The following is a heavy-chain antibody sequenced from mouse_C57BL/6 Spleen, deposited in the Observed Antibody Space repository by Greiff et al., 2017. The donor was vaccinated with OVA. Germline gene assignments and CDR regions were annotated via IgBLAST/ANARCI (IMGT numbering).Heavy chain of an antibody. Sequence: VQLQQSGPELVKPGASVKLSCKASGFSFTGYYMHWVKQSSEKSLEWIGEINPSTGGTSYNQKFKGKVTLTVDKSSSTAYMQLKSLTSEDSAVYYCASYGNYGDVYFDYWGQGTTLTVSS. CDR2: INPSTGGT. V-gene: IGHV1-43*01. J-gene: IGHJ2*01. CDR1: GFSFTGYY. CDR3: ASYGNYGDVYFDY. D-gene: IGHD2-1*01.